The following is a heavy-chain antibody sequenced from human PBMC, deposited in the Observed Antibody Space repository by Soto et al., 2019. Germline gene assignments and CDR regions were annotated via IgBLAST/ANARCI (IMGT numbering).Heavy chain of an antibody. D-gene: IGHD2-15*01. J-gene: IGHJ5*02. Sequence: SVKVSCKASGFTFSSSAVQWVRQALGQGLEWIGWIVLGNGNTNYAQKFQERVTITRDMSTSTAYMEVRSLTFEDTAVYYCATRIGNIGGYWLDTWGQGILVTVSS. CDR1: GFTFSSSA. CDR3: ATRIGNIGGYWLDT. V-gene: IGHV1-58*01. CDR2: IVLGNGNT.